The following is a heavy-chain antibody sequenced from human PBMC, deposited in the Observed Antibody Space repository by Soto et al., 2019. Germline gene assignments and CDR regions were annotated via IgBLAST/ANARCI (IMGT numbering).Heavy chain of an antibody. CDR1: GYTFTSYA. CDR3: ASNHLATTPYGMDV. J-gene: IGHJ6*02. CDR2: INAGNGNT. Sequence: ASLNVSCKTSGYTFTSYAMHWVRQAPGQRLEWMGWINAGNGNTKYSQKFQGRVTITRDTSASTAYMELSSLRSEDTAVYYCASNHLATTPYGMDVWGQGTTVTVSS. D-gene: IGHD1-7*01. V-gene: IGHV1-3*01.